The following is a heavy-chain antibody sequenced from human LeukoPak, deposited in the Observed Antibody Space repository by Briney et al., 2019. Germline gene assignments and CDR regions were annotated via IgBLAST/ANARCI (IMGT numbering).Heavy chain of an antibody. Sequence: GASVKVSCKASGYTFTSYGISWVRQAPGQGLEWMGWISAYNGNTNYAQKLQGRVTMTTDTSTSTAYMELRSLRSDDTAVYYCARVAAAVAGTGDQFYFDYWGQGTLVTVSS. D-gene: IGHD6-19*01. CDR3: ARVAAAVAGTGDQFYFDY. V-gene: IGHV1-18*01. CDR2: ISAYNGNT. J-gene: IGHJ4*02. CDR1: GYTFTSYG.